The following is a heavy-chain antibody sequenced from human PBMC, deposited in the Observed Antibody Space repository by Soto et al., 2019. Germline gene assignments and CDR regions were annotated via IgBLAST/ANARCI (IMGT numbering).Heavy chain of an antibody. Sequence: GGSLRLSCAASGFTFSSYGMHWVRQAPGKGLEWVAVISYDGSNKYYADSVKGRFTISRDNSKNTLYLQMNSLRAEDTAVYYCARDGPYMVRGVTKYYYHGMDVWGQGTTVTVSS. CDR2: ISYDGSNK. CDR3: ARDGPYMVRGVTKYYYHGMDV. J-gene: IGHJ6*02. D-gene: IGHD3-10*01. CDR1: GFTFSSYG. V-gene: IGHV3-30*03.